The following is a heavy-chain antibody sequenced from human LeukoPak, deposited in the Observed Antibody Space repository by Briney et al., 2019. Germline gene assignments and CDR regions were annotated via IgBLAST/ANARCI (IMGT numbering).Heavy chain of an antibody. Sequence: SDTLSLTCTVSGGSISSYYWSWIRQPPGKGLEWIGYIYYSGSTNYNPSLKSRVTISVDTSKNQFSLKLNSVTAADTAVFYCAANSADYNTLGSSYKVWGQGTLVTVSS. V-gene: IGHV4-59*08. CDR1: GGSISSYY. CDR2: IYYSGST. CDR3: AANSADYNTLGSSYKV. D-gene: IGHD3-10*01. J-gene: IGHJ4*02.